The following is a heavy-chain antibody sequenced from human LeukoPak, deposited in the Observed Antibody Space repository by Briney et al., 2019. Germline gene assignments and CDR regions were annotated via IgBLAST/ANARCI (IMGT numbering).Heavy chain of an antibody. J-gene: IGHJ3*02. CDR1: GYTFTGYY. D-gene: IGHD6-13*01. CDR3: ARESGSSWYKAFDI. CDR2: INPNSGGT. V-gene: IGHV1-2*04. Sequence: ASVKVSCKASGYTFTGYYMHWVRQAPGQGLEWMGWINPNSGGTNYAQKFQGWVTMTRDTSISTAYMELSRLRSDDTAVYYCARESGSSWYKAFDIWGQGTMVTVSS.